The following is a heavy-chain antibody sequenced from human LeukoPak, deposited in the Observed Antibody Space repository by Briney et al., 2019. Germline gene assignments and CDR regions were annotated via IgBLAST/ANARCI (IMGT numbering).Heavy chain of an antibody. CDR2: ISSDSNYI. CDR1: GFTFSSYW. CDR3: ARDYSGYSNY. D-gene: IGHD4-11*01. V-gene: IGHV3-21*01. J-gene: IGHJ4*02. Sequence: PGGSLRLSCAASGFTFSSYWMHWVRQAPGKGLEWVSSISSDSNYIYYADSVKGRFTISRDNARNSLYLQMNSLRAEDTAVYYCARDYSGYSNYWGQGTLVTVSS.